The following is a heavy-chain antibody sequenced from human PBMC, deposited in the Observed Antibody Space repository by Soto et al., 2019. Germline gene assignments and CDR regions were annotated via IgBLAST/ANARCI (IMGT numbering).Heavy chain of an antibody. CDR1: GYSFTTYW. CDR2: IYPGDSDT. Sequence: EVQLVQSGAEVKKPGESLKISCKGSGYSFTTYWIGWVRQMPGKGLEGMVIIYPGDSDTRYSPSFQGQATISADKSINTTYRQWSSLKASDTSIYFCARQGAAGKYYYAMDVWGQGTRVNVSS. V-gene: IGHV5-51*01. CDR3: ARQGAAGKYYYAMDV. D-gene: IGHD6-13*01. J-gene: IGHJ6*02.